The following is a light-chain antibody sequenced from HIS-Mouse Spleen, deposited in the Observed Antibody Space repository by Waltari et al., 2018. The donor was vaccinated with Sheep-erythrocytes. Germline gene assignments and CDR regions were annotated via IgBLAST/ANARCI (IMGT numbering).Light chain of an antibody. J-gene: IGLJ1*01. CDR1: SSDVGGYNY. Sequence: QSALTQPRSVSGSPGQSVTISCTGTSSDVGGYNYVSWYQQHPGKAPKSMIYDFSKRPSGVPDRCSGSKSGNTASLTISGLQAEDEADYYCCSYAGSYNHVFATGTKVTVL. CDR3: CSYAGSYNHV. V-gene: IGLV2-11*01. CDR2: DFS.